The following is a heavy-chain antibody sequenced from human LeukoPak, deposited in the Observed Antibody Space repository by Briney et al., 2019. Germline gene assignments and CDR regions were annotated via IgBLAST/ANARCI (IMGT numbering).Heavy chain of an antibody. V-gene: IGHV4-59*01. CDR1: GGSISSYY. CDR2: IYYSGST. D-gene: IGHD3-3*01. CDR3: ARVETYYDFWSGPYYGMDV. Sequence: PSETLSLTCTVSGGSISSYYWSWIRQPPGKGLGWLGYIYYSGSTNYNPSLKSRVTISVDTSKNQSSLKLSSVTAADTAVYYCARVETYYDFWSGPYYGMDVWGQGTTVTVSS. J-gene: IGHJ6*02.